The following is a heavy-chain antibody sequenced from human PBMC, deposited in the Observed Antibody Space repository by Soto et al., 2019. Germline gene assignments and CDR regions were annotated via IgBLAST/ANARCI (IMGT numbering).Heavy chain of an antibody. J-gene: IGHJ6*03. V-gene: IGHV3-64*01. CDR2: ISSNGGST. D-gene: IGHD3-3*01. CDR1: GFTFSSYA. CDR3: ARDGEWLLSEEKYYYYMDV. Sequence: GGSLRLSCAASGFTFSSYAMHWVRQAPGKGLEYVSAISSNGGSTYYANSVKGRFTISRDNSKNTLYLQMGSLRAEDMAVYYCARDGEWLLSEEKYYYYMDVWGKGTTVTVSS.